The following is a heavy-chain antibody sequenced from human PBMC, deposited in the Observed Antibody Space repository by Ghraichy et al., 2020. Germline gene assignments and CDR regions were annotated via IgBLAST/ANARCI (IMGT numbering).Heavy chain of an antibody. V-gene: IGHV4-34*01. J-gene: IGHJ4*02. CDR1: GGSFSGYY. D-gene: IGHD5-18*01. Sequence: ESLNISCAVYGGSFSGYYWSWIRQPPGKGLEWIGEINHSGSTNYNPSLKSRVTISVDTSKNQFFLKLSSVTAADTAVYYCAGSSRGYSYGYLVFGYWGQGTLVTVSS. CDR3: AGSSRGYSYGYLVFGY. CDR2: INHSGST.